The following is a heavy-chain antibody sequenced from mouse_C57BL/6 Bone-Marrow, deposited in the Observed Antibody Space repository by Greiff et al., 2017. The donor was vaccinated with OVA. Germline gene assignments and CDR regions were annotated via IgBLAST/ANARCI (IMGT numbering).Heavy chain of an antibody. CDR3: ASDYYGTHYYAMDY. Sequence: VQLQQPGAELVKPGASVKLSCKASGYTFTSYWMHWVKQRPGQGLEWIGMIHPNSGSTNYNEKFKSKATLTVDKSSSTAYMQLSSLTSEDSAVYYCASDYYGTHYYAMDYWGQGTSVTVSS. CDR2: IHPNSGST. J-gene: IGHJ4*01. D-gene: IGHD1-1*01. CDR1: GYTFTSYW. V-gene: IGHV1-64*01.